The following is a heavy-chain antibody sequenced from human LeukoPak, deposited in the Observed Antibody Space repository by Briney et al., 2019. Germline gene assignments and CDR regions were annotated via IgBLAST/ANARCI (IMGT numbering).Heavy chain of an antibody. D-gene: IGHD1-1*01. CDR2: IYYSGST. CDR3: AREMLERGYFDY. Sequence: SETLSLTCTVSGGSISSHYWSWIRQPPGKGLEWIGYIYYSGSTNYNPSLKRRVTISVDTSKNQFSLKLSSVTAADTAVYYCAREMLERGYFDYWGQGTLVTVSS. J-gene: IGHJ4*02. CDR1: GGSISSHY. V-gene: IGHV4-59*11.